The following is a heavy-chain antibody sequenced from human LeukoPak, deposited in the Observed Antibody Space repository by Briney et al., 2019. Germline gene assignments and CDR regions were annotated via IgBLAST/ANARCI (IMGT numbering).Heavy chain of an antibody. D-gene: IGHD3-10*01. V-gene: IGHV3-53*04. J-gene: IGHJ4*02. CDR3: ARGHGSGSYSAYYFDY. Sequence: GGSLRLSCAASGFTVSSNYMSWVRQAPGKGLEWVSVIYSGGSTYYADSVKGRFTISRHNSKNTLYLQMNGLRAEDTAVYYCARGHGSGSYSAYYFDYWGQGTLVTVSS. CDR1: GFTVSSNY. CDR2: IYSGGST.